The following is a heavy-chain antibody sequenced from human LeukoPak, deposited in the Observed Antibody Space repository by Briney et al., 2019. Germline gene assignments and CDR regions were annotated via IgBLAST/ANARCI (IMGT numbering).Heavy chain of an antibody. D-gene: IGHD3-3*02. CDR2: IYHTGST. CDR3: ARDISISWFHS. Sequence: PSETLSLACTVSGASISSDSNYWAWVRQPPGKGLQWIGSIYHTGSTFYNPSLMSRVSISIDSSKNQFSLKLSSVTVADTALYYCARDISISWFHSWGQGTLVSVFS. J-gene: IGHJ5*01. V-gene: IGHV4-39*07. CDR1: GASISSDSNY.